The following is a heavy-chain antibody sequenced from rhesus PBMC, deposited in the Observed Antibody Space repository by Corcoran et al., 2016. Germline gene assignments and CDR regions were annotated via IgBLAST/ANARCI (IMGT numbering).Heavy chain of an antibody. V-gene: IGHV4-73*01. CDR3: AREAVGDCDY. D-gene: IGHD5-24*01. CDR1: GGSISGDFY. J-gene: IGHJ4*01. CDR2: IYGNSAST. Sequence: QVQLEQWGEGLVKPSEPLSLTCAVYGGSISGDFYWSWIRQPPGKGLEWIGFIYGNSASTKSNPSLKNRVTISKDTSKKQFSLKLSSGTAADTAVYYCAREAVGDCDYWGQGVLATVSS.